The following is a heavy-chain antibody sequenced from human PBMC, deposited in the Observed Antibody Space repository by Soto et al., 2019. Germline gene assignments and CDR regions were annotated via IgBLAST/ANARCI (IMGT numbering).Heavy chain of an antibody. CDR2: ISYDGSNK. V-gene: IGHV3-30*18. CDR1: GFTFSSYG. Sequence: QVQQVESGGGVVQPGRSLRLSCAASGFTFSSYGMHWVRQAPGKGLEWVAVISYDGSNKYYADSVKGRFTISRDNSKNTLYLQMNSLRAEDTAVYYCAKVLERRYYYYGMDVWGQGTTVTVSS. CDR3: AKVLERRYYYYGMDV. J-gene: IGHJ6*02. D-gene: IGHD1-1*01.